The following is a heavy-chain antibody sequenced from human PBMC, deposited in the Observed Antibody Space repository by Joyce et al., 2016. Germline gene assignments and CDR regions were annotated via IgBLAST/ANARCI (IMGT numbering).Heavy chain of an antibody. V-gene: IGHV1-2*02. Sequence: QVQLVQSGAEVKKPGASVKVSCKASGYTFTDYYIHWVRQAPGQGLEWMGGIKLNRGGTEYPQKFQGRVTMTRDTAIRTAYMELTGLRSDDTAVYYCARGDLRTSSPLFWYFALWGRGTLVTVSS. D-gene: IGHD2-2*01. CDR3: ARGDLRTSSPLFWYFAL. CDR1: GYTFTDYY. J-gene: IGHJ2*01. CDR2: IKLNRGGT.